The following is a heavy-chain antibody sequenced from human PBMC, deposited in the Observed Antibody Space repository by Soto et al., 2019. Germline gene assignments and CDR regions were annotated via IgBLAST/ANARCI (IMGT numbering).Heavy chain of an antibody. Sequence: SETLSLTCTVSGGSISSVGYYWSWIRQHPGKGLEWIGYIYYSGSTYYNPSLKSRVTISVDTSKNQFSLKLSSVTAADTAVYNCASDYDFWSGYYSAWGQGTLVTVSS. J-gene: IGHJ5*02. V-gene: IGHV4-31*03. CDR2: IYYSGST. CDR1: GGSISSVGYY. D-gene: IGHD3-3*01. CDR3: ASDYDFWSGYYSA.